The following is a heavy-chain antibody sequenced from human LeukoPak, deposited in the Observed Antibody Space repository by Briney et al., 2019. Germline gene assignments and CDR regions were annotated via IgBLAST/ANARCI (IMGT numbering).Heavy chain of an antibody. V-gene: IGHV3-21*04. J-gene: IGHJ4*02. D-gene: IGHD5-24*01. CDR2: ISSSSSYI. CDR1: GFTFSSYS. Sequence: GGSLRLSCAASGFTFSSYSMNWVRQAPGKGLEWVSSISSSSSYIYYADSVKGRFTISRDNSKNTLYLQMNSLRAEDTAVYYCARDMGWQQFDQWGQGTLVTVSS. CDR3: ARDMGWQQFDQ.